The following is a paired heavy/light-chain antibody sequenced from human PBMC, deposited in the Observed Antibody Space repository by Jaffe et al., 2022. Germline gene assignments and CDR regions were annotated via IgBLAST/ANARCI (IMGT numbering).Light chain of an antibody. J-gene: IGKJ5*01. CDR1: QSVGTY. CDR3: QQRNSWPIT. CDR2: GAS. Sequence: EIVLTQSPATLSLSPGQRATLSCRASQSVGTYLGWYQQKPGQAPRLLIYGASTRATGIPARFSGSGSGTDFTLTISSLEPEDFAVYYCQQRNSWPITFGQGTRLEIK. V-gene: IGKV3-11*01.
Heavy chain of an antibody. Sequence: EVQLVESGGGLVQPGGSLRLSCATSGFTFRSQWMGWVRQAPGKGLEWVADIKGDESEKTYADSLKGRFTISRDNAKNSLYLQMNSLTVDDTAVYYCAREYFRAYGPWGQGILVTVSS. J-gene: IGHJ5*02. CDR1: GFTFRSQW. CDR3: AREYFRAYGP. V-gene: IGHV3-7*05. D-gene: IGHD4-17*01. CDR2: IKGDESEK.